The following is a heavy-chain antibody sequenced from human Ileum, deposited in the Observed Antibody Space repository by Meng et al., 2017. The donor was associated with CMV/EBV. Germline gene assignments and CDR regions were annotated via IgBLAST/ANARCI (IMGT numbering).Heavy chain of an antibody. CDR3: ARWGVVDAFDI. CDR1: GGSVTTNTYY. CDR2: IHHSGRT. V-gene: IGHV4-61*01. Sequence: TCSGGSVTTNTYYWNWIRQPPGKGLEWIGYIHHSGRTTQNPSLDSRVTMSVDASKNQISLRLRSVTAADTAIYYCARWGVVDAFDIWGQGTMVTVSS. D-gene: IGHD2-2*01. J-gene: IGHJ3*02.